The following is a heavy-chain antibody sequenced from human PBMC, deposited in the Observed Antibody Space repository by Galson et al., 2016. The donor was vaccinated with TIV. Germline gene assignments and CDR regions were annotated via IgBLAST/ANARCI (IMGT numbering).Heavy chain of an antibody. D-gene: IGHD3-10*01. J-gene: IGHJ4*02. V-gene: IGHV1-69*13. Sequence: SVKVSCKASGGTFSSYAISWVRQAPGQGLEWMGGIIPMFGITNYAQKFQGRVTITADEFPSTAYMELSSLRCEDTAVYYCARAPDYSGSGSQGYFEYWGQGTLVIVSS. CDR1: GGTFSSYA. CDR2: IIPMFGIT. CDR3: ARAPDYSGSGSQGYFEY.